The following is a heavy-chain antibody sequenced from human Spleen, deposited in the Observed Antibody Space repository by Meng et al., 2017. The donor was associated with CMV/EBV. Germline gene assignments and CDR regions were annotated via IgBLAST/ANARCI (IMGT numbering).Heavy chain of an antibody. CDR2: INPNSGGT. CDR1: GYTFTGYY. V-gene: IGHV1-2*02. D-gene: IGHD2-2*01. CDR3: ARGGDIVVVPAAPVAY. Sequence: ASVKVSCKASGYTFTGYYMHWVRQGPGQGLEWMGWINPNSGGTNYAQKFQGRVTMTRDTSISTAYMELSRLRSDDTAVYSCARGGDIVVVPAAPVAYWGQGTLVTVSS. J-gene: IGHJ4*02.